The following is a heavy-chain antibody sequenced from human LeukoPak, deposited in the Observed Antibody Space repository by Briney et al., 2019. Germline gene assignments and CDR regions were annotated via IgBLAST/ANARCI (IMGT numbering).Heavy chain of an antibody. CDR3: ARARIAVAGFDY. J-gene: IGHJ4*02. CDR1: GGTFSSYA. D-gene: IGHD6-19*01. V-gene: IGHV1-69*13. Sequence: SVKVSCKASGGTFSSYAISWVRQAPGQGLEWMGGIIPIFGTANYAQKFQGRVTITADESTGTAYMELSSLRSEDTTVYYCARARIAVAGFDYWGQGTLVTVSS. CDR2: IIPIFGTA.